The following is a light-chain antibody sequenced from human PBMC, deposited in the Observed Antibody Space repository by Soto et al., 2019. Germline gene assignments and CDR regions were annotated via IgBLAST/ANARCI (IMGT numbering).Light chain of an antibody. V-gene: IGKV3-20*01. Sequence: DIVLTQSPGTLSLSPGEAATLSCRASQSVSSSYLAWYLQKPGQAPRLLIYGASSRATGVPDRFSGSGSGTDFTLTISRLEPEDFAVYYCQQYASSPRTFGQGTKVDIK. CDR2: GAS. CDR3: QQYASSPRT. J-gene: IGKJ1*01. CDR1: QSVSSSY.